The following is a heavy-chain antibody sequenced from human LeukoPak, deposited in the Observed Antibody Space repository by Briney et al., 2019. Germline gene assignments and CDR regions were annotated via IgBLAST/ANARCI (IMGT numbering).Heavy chain of an antibody. D-gene: IGHD3-22*01. V-gene: IGHV3-72*01. CDR1: GFTFSDHY. CDR3: ARVGDYYDSRGYSTDAFDI. CDR2: IRNRAKSYTT. Sequence: GGSLRLSCAASGFTFSDHYMDWVRQAPGKGLEWVGRIRNRAKSYTTQYAPSAKDRFTISRDDSRNSLYLQMNSLKTEDTAVYFCARVGDYYDSRGYSTDAFDIWGQGTMVTVSS. J-gene: IGHJ3*02.